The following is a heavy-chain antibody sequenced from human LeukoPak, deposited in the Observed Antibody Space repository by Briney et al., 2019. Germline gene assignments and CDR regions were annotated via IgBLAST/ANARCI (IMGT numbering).Heavy chain of an antibody. Sequence: ASVKVSCKVSGYTLTELSMHWVRQAPGKGLEWMGGFDPEDGETIYAQKFQGRVTMTEDTSTDTAYMELSSLRSEDTAVYYCARSNLSYDSSGYPDAFDIWGQGTMVTVSS. D-gene: IGHD3-22*01. CDR2: FDPEDGET. V-gene: IGHV1-24*01. CDR3: ARSNLSYDSSGYPDAFDI. J-gene: IGHJ3*02. CDR1: GYTLTELS.